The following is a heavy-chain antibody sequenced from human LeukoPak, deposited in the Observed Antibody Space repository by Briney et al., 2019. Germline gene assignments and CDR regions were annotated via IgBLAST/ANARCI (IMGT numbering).Heavy chain of an antibody. J-gene: IGHJ6*03. CDR3: ARDLVAATAVTTYYYYYYYMDV. Sequence: PGRSLRLSCAASGFTFSSYAMHWVRQAPGKGLEWVAVISYDGSNKYYADSVKGRFTISRDNSKNTLYLQMNSLRAEDTAVYYCARDLVAATAVTTYYYYYYYMDVWGKGTTVTVSS. CDR2: ISYDGSNK. V-gene: IGHV3-30*04. D-gene: IGHD4-17*01. CDR1: GFTFSSYA.